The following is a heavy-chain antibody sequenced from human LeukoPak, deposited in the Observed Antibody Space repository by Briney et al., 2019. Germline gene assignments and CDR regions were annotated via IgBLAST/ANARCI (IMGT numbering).Heavy chain of an antibody. V-gene: IGHV4-30-2*01. Sequence: SQTLSLTCTVSGGSISSGGYYWSWIRQPPGKGLEWIGEINHSGSTNYNPSLKSRVTISVDTSKNQFSLKLSSVAAADTAVYYCARRDGYPPYYFDYWGQGTLVTVSS. D-gene: IGHD3-22*01. J-gene: IGHJ4*02. CDR2: INHSGST. CDR3: ARRDGYPPYYFDY. CDR1: GGSISSGGYY.